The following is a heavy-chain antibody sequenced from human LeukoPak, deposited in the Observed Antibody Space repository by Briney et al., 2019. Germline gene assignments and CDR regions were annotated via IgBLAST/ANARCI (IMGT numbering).Heavy chain of an antibody. Sequence: GGSLRLACAASGFTFSSYGMDWVRQAPGKWLGWGAVIWYDGSTKYYADSVKGRFTISRDNSKNTLYLQMNSLRAEDTAVYYCARRYYDILTGYHDDAFDIWGQGTMVTVSS. V-gene: IGHV3-33*01. CDR3: ARRYYDILTGYHDDAFDI. J-gene: IGHJ3*02. CDR1: GFTFSSYG. CDR2: IWYDGSTK. D-gene: IGHD3-9*01.